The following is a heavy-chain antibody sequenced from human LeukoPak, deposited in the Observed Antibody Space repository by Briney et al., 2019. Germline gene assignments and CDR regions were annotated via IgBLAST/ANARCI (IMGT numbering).Heavy chain of an antibody. V-gene: IGHV4-59*01. CDR1: GGSISSYY. Sequence: SETLSLTCTVSGGSISSYYWSWIRQPPGKGLEWIGYIYYSGSTNYNPSLKSRVTISVDTSKNQFSLRLSSVTAADTAVYYCARFTYYYGSGSNDAFDIWGQGTMVTVSS. CDR3: ARFTYYYGSGSNDAFDI. CDR2: IYYSGST. D-gene: IGHD3-10*01. J-gene: IGHJ3*02.